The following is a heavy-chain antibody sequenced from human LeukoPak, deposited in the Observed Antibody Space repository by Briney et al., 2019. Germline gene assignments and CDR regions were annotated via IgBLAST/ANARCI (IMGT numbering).Heavy chain of an antibody. CDR2: ISGGSGGT. CDR3: ARRTYYEASGSFDY. Sequence: PGGSLRLSCAASEFTFSSYAMSWVRQAPGKGLEWVSTISGGSGGTYYADSVKGRFTISRDNSKNTLYLHMNSLRAEDTALYYCARRTYYEASGSFDYWGQGTLVTVSS. V-gene: IGHV3-23*01. CDR1: EFTFSSYA. D-gene: IGHD3-22*01. J-gene: IGHJ4*02.